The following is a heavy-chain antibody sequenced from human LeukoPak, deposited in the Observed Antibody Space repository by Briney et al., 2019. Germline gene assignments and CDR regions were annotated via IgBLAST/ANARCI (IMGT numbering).Heavy chain of an antibody. CDR1: GFTVSSNY. D-gene: IGHD6-13*01. J-gene: IGHJ6*02. CDR3: AREDSSSWYGYYGMDV. Sequence: GGSLRLSCAASGFTVSSNYMSWVRQAPGKGLEWVSVIYSGGSTYYADSVKGRFTISRDNSKNTLYLQMKSLRAEDTAVYYCAREDSSSWYGYYGMDVWGQGTTVTVSS. V-gene: IGHV3-66*01. CDR2: IYSGGST.